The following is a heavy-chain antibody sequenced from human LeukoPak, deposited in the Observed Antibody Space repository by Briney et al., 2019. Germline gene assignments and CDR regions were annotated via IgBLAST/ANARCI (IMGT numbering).Heavy chain of an antibody. CDR2: LYSDGNT. D-gene: IGHD1-14*01. V-gene: IGHV3-53*01. Sequence: GGSLRLSCAASGFTVIINDMTWVRHAPGKGLERVSVLYSDGNTKYADTVQSRFTISRDNSKNTLYLEMNSLSPDDTAVYYCARGGEPLAANTLAYWGQGTLVTVSS. CDR3: ARGGEPLAANTLAY. J-gene: IGHJ4*02. CDR1: GFTVIIND.